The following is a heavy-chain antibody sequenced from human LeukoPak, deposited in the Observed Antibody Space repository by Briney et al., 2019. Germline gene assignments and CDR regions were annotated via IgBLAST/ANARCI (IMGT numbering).Heavy chain of an antibody. D-gene: IGHD4-17*01. V-gene: IGHV4-59*01. Sequence: SETLSLTCTVSGGSISSSYWSWIRQPPGKGLEWIGYIYYTGSTTYNPSLKSRVTIPVDTSKNQFSLKLRSVTAADTAVYYCARDYGDIPPDWYYDLWGRGTLVTVSS. CDR2: IYYTGST. CDR3: ARDYGDIPPDWYYDL. CDR1: GGSISSSY. J-gene: IGHJ2*01.